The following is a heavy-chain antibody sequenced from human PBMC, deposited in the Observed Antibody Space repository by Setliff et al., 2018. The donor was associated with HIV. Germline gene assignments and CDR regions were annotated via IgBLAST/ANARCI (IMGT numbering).Heavy chain of an antibody. CDR2: IFHTGSS. Sequence: SETLSLTCSVSGGSMGNYYWSWVRQPPGKGLEWMGDIFHTGSSTYNPSLKSRVSLSVDTSKNQFSLRLSAVTAADTAVYYCASLTDYGGDSGSHWGQGTLVTVSS. CDR1: GGSMGNYY. D-gene: IGHD4-17*01. CDR3: ASLTDYGGDSGSH. J-gene: IGHJ4*02. V-gene: IGHV4-59*01.